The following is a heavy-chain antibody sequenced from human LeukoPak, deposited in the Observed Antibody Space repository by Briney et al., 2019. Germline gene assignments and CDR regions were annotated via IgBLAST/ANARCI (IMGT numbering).Heavy chain of an antibody. D-gene: IGHD6-19*01. CDR3: ARGGAVAGNAFDI. J-gene: IGHJ3*02. Sequence: AASVRVSCKASGGTFSSYAISWVRQAPGQGLEWMGGIIPIFGTANYAQKFQGRVTITADESTSTAYMELGSLRSEDTAVYYCARGGAVAGNAFDIWGQGTMVTVSS. CDR1: GGTFSSYA. CDR2: IIPIFGTA. V-gene: IGHV1-69*01.